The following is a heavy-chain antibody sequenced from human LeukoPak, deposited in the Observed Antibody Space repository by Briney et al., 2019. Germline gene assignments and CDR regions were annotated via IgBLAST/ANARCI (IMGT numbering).Heavy chain of an antibody. D-gene: IGHD1-26*01. J-gene: IGHJ5*02. CDR2: INHSGST. CDR1: GGSFSGYY. V-gene: IGHV4-34*01. Sequence: PSETLSLTCAVYGGSFSGYYWSWIRQPPGKGLEWIGEINHSGSTNYNPSLKSRVTISVDTSKNQFSLKLSSVTAADTAVYYCASGLAGAFLAWGQGTLVTVSS. CDR3: ASGLAGAFLA.